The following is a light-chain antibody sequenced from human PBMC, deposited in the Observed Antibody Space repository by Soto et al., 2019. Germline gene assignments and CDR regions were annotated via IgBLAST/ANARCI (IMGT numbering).Light chain of an antibody. CDR3: QQRSNWPPLLT. V-gene: IGKV3-11*01. CDR2: DAS. Sequence: EIVLTQSPATLSLSPGERATLSCRASQSVSSYLAWYQQKPGQAPRLLIYDASNRATGIPARFSGSGSGTDFTLTISSLEPEDFAVYYCQQRSNWPPLLTFGGGTKVRSN. CDR1: QSVSSY. J-gene: IGKJ4*01.